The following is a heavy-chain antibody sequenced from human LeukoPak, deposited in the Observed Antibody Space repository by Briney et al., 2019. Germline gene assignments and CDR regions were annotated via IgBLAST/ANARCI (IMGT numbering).Heavy chain of an antibody. V-gene: IGHV1-2*04. D-gene: IGHD6-19*01. J-gene: IGHJ6*02. CDR3: ARDVGSGNYYYYGMDV. CDR1: GYTFTSYG. CDR2: INPNSGGT. Sequence: ASVKVSCKASGYTFTSYGINWVRPAPGQGLEWMGWINPNSGGTNYAQKFQGWVTMTRDTSISTAYMELSRLRSDDTAVYYCARDVGSGNYYYYGMDVWGQGTTVTVSS.